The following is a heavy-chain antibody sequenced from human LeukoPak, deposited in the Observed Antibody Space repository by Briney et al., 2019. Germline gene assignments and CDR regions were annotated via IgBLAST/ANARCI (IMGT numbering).Heavy chain of an antibody. V-gene: IGHV3-23*01. J-gene: IGHJ4*03. Sequence: GGSLRLSCAASGFTSSTYAMSWVRQAPGKGLEWVSAISGSADSTYYADSVKGQFAISRDNSKNTLYLQMNSLRAEDTAVYFCAKDRARGGTTDFDYWGQGTTVTVSS. D-gene: IGHD1-7*01. CDR1: GFTSSTYA. CDR3: AKDRARGGTTDFDY. CDR2: ISGSADST.